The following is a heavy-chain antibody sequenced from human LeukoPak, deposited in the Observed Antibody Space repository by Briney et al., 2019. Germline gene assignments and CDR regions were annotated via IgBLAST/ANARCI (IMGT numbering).Heavy chain of an antibody. J-gene: IGHJ4*02. V-gene: IGHV3-7*05. D-gene: IGHD2-21*02. CDR1: GFTFSYYW. CDR3: APSCGSDCPGAY. Sequence: GGSLRLSCAASGFTFSYYWMGWVRQAPGKGLEWVANIKQDGSEKYYVDSVRGRFTISRDNAKNSLSLQMNSMRAEDTAVYYCAPSCGSDCPGAYWGQGTLVTVSS. CDR2: IKQDGSEK.